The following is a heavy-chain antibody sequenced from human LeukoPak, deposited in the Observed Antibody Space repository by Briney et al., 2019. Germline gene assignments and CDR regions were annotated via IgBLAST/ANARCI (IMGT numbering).Heavy chain of an antibody. CDR1: GYTFTSYA. V-gene: IGHV1-3*01. D-gene: IGHD4-23*01. CDR2: INAGNGNT. CDR3: ATETGTKVYGGSIRSRKYYFDY. J-gene: IGHJ4*02. Sequence: ASVKVSCKASGYTFTSYAMHWVRQAPGQRLEWMGWINAGNGNTKYSQEFQGRVTMTRDTSINTAYMELSRLRSDDTAVYYCATETGTKVYGGSIRSRKYYFDYWGQGTLVTVSS.